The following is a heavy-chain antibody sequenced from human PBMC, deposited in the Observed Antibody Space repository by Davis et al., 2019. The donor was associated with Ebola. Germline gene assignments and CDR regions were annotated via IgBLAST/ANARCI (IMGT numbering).Heavy chain of an antibody. CDR3: AKGSRIVVVPAAITLYYYYYGMDV. D-gene: IGHD2-2*01. CDR2: ISGSGGST. Sequence: GESLKISCAASGFTFSSYAMSWVRQAPGKGLEWVSAISGSGGSTYYADSVKGRFTISRDNSKNTLYLQMNSLRAEDTAVYYCAKGSRIVVVPAAITLYYYYYGMDVWGQGTTVTVSS. CDR1: GFTFSSYA. V-gene: IGHV3-23*01. J-gene: IGHJ6*02.